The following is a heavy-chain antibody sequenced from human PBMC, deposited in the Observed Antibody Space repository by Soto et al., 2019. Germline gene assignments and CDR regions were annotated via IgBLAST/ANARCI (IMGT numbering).Heavy chain of an antibody. Sequence: SETLSLTCTVSGGSISSGGYYWSWIRQHPGKGLEWIGYIYYSGSTYYNPSLKSRVTISVDTSKNQFSLKLSFVTAADTAVYYCARLRGYSGYDYYYYGMDVWGQGTTVTVSS. D-gene: IGHD5-12*01. J-gene: IGHJ6*02. CDR3: ARLRGYSGYDYYYYGMDV. V-gene: IGHV4-31*03. CDR1: GGSISSGGYY. CDR2: IYYSGST.